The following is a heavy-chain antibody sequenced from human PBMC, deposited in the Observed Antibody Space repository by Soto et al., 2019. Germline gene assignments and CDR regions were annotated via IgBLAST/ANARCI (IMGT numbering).Heavy chain of an antibody. CDR2: INQDGSER. CDR1: GFTFIYYW. Sequence: EVQLVESGGGLVQPGGALRLSCAASGFTFIYYWMSWVRQAPGKGREWVANINQDGSERYYVDSVRGRFTISRENAKNSLYLQKNSLRAEDTAVYYCAAAILRRAFENWFDPWGQGTLVTVSS. V-gene: IGHV3-7*05. CDR3: AAAILRRAFENWFDP. J-gene: IGHJ5*02. D-gene: IGHD3-3*01.